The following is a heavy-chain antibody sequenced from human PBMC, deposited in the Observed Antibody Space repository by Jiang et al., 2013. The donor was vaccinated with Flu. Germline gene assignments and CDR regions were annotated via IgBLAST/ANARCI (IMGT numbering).Heavy chain of an antibody. CDR3: ARDYYDSSGYSEPDFDY. V-gene: IGHV3-33*01. Sequence: EWVAVIWYDGSNKYYADSXKGRFTISRDNSKNTLYLQMNSLRAEDTAVYYCARDYYDSSGYSEPDFDYWGQGTLVTVSS. J-gene: IGHJ4*02. D-gene: IGHD3-22*01. CDR2: IWYDGSNK.